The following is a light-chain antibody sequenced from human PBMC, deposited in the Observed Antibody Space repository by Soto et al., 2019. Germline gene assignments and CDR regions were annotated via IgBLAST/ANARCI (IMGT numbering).Light chain of an antibody. V-gene: IGKV3-15*01. CDR1: QSISSN. J-gene: IGKJ2*01. CDR2: GAS. CDR3: QQYNNWPRAT. Sequence: EIVMTQSPATLSVSPGERATLSCRASQSISSNLAWYQRKPGQAPRLLIYGASTRATGIPARFSGSGSGTEFTLTISSLQSEDTAVYYCQQYNNWPRATFGLGTKLEIK.